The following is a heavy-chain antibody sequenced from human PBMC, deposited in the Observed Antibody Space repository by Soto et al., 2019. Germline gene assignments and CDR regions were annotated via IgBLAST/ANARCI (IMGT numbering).Heavy chain of an antibody. J-gene: IGHJ4*02. Sequence: SETLSLTCTVSGGSISSGDYYWSWIRQPPGKGLEWIGYIYYSGSTYYNPSLKSRVTISVDTSKNQFSLKLSSVTAADTAVYYCARIKMIPDLLFDYWGQGTLVTVSS. V-gene: IGHV4-30-4*01. D-gene: IGHD3-16*01. CDR2: IYYSGST. CDR1: GGSISSGDYY. CDR3: ARIKMIPDLLFDY.